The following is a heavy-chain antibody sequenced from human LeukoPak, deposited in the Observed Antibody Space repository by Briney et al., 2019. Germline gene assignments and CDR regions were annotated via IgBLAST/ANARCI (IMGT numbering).Heavy chain of an antibody. CDR3: ARVKYNSGWYGL. V-gene: IGHV1-2*06. CDR2: INPDSGGT. D-gene: IGHD6-19*01. CDR1: GYTFTGYE. J-gene: IGHJ4*02. Sequence: ASVKVSCKASGYTFTGYEMHWVRQAPGQGLEWMGRINPDSGGTNYAQKFQGRVTMTRDTSIGTAYMELSRLRSEDTAVYYCARVKYNSGWYGLWGQGTLVTVS.